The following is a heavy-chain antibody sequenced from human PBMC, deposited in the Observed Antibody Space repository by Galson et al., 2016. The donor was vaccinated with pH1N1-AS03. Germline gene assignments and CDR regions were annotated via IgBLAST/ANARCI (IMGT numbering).Heavy chain of an antibody. J-gene: IGHJ4*02. D-gene: IGHD4-17*01. V-gene: IGHV6-1*01. CDR2: TYLRSTWYH. CDR3: VRDIYGDPLGE. Sequence: CAISGDSVLSDSAAWNWVRQSPSRGLEWLGRTYLRSTWYHDYAESMKSRIIINADTSKNQFSLQLNSVTPEDTAVYYCVRDIYGDPLGEWGQGTLVTGSS. CDR1: GDSVLSDSAA.